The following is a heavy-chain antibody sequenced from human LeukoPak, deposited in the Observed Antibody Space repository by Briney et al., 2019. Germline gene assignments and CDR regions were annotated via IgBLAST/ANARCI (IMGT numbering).Heavy chain of an antibody. CDR1: GYTFTSYY. D-gene: IGHD5-18*01. J-gene: IGHJ4*02. V-gene: IGHV1-46*01. CDR2: INPSGGST. Sequence: ASVKVSCKASGYTFTSYYMHWVRQAPGQGLEWMGIINPSGGSTSYAQKFQGRVTMTRDTSTSTVYMELSSLRSEDTAVYYCARAAMGWGVFDYWGQGTLVTASS. CDR3: ARAAMGWGVFDY.